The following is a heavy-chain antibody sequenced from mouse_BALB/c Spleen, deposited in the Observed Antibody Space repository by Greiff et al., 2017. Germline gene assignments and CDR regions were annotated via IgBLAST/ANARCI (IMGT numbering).Heavy chain of an antibody. Sequence: EVQLQQSGPELVKPGASVKISCKASGYTFTDYNMHWVKQSHGKSLEWIGYIYPYNGGTGYNQKFKSKATLTVDNSSSTAYMELLSLTSEDSAVYYCGLYYDSSRDYWGQGTSVTVSS. CDR1: GYTFTDYN. V-gene: IGHV1S29*02. J-gene: IGHJ4*01. D-gene: IGHD2-4*01. CDR2: IYPYNGGT. CDR3: GLYYDSSRDY.